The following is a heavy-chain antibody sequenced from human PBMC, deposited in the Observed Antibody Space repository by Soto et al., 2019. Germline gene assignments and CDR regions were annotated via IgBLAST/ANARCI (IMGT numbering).Heavy chain of an antibody. J-gene: IGHJ6*02. CDR2: ISPSTSHI. V-gene: IGHV3-21*01. CDR3: SGCSGGACHQNYGMDV. CDR1: GFTFSSCT. Sequence: EVHLVESVGGLVKPGGSLRLSCAVSGFTFSSCTMNWVRQAPGKGLEWVSSISPSTSHIYYADSVKGRFTISRDNAKNSLFLQMNSLRAEDTAVYYCSGCSGGACHQNYGMDVWGQGTRVTVSS. D-gene: IGHD2-15*01.